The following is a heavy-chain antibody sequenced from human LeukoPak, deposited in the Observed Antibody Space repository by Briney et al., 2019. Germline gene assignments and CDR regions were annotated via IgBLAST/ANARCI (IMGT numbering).Heavy chain of an antibody. CDR2: IKQDGSEK. V-gene: IGHV3-7*01. CDR3: AREDKGNYYFDD. J-gene: IGHJ4*02. CDR1: GFTFSSYW. Sequence: GGSLRLSCAASGFTFSSYWMSWVRQAPGKGLEWVANIKQDGSEKYFVDSVKGRFTISRDNAKNSLYLQMNSLRVEDTAVYYCAREDKGNYYFDDWGQGTLVTVSS. D-gene: IGHD1-7*01.